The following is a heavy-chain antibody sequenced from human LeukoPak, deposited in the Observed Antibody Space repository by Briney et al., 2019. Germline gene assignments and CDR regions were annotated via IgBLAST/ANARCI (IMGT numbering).Heavy chain of an antibody. D-gene: IGHD6-19*01. CDR2: ISSGSSAI. CDR1: GFTFTTYS. V-gene: IGHV3-21*04. J-gene: IGHJ3*02. Sequence: GGSLRLSCEASGFTFTTYSMTWVRQAPGKGLEWVSIISSGSSAIFSADALKGRFTISRDISKNTLFLQMNSLRAEDTAVYYCAKIQGWFNAAFHIGGQGTMVTVSS. CDR3: AKIQGWFNAAFHI.